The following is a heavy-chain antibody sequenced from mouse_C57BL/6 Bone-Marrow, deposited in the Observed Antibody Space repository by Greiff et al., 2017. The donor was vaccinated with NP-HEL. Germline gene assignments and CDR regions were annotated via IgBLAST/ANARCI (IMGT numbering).Heavy chain of an antibody. CDR3: ARNIYYGSSPAWFAY. CDR1: GFSLTSYG. D-gene: IGHD1-1*01. V-gene: IGHV2-2*01. Sequence: VQLQQSGPGLVQPSQSLSITCTVTGFSLTSYGVHWVRQSPGKGLEWLGVIWSGGSTDYNAAFISRLSISTDNSKSQVFFNMNSLQADDTAIDYCARNIYYGSSPAWFAYWGQGTLVTVSS. CDR2: IWSGGST. J-gene: IGHJ3*01.